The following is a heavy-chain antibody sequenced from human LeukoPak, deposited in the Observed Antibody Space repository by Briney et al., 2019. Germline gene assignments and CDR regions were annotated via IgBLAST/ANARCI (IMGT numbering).Heavy chain of an antibody. CDR2: ISGSGGST. D-gene: IGHD3-16*02. V-gene: IGHV3-23*01. J-gene: IGHJ5*02. Sequence: GGSLRLSCAASGFTFSSYAMSWVRQAPGKGLEWVSAISGSGGSTYYADSVKGRFTIARDNSETTLYLQMNSLRAEDTAVYYCAKGPYDYVWGSYRPETYNWFDPWGQGTLVTVSS. CDR3: AKGPYDYVWGSYRPETYNWFDP. CDR1: GFTFSSYA.